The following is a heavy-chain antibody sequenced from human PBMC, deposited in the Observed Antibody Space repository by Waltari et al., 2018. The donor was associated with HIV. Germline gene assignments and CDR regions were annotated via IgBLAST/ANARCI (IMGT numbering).Heavy chain of an antibody. CDR2: IFHSGTT. V-gene: IGHV4-4*02. CDR1: GASISNNHW. CDR3: ASLAFPDY. D-gene: IGHD3-3*02. Sequence: QVQLQESGPGLVKPSGTLSLTCVVPGASISNNHWWSWVRQPPGKGLEWIGEIFHSGTTNYNPSLKSRVTIAVDKSKNEFSLKVSSVTAADTAVYYCASLAFPDYWGQGTLVTVSS. J-gene: IGHJ4*02.